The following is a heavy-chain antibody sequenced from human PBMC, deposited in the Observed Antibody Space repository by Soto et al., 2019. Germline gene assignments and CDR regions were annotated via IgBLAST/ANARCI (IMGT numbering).Heavy chain of an antibody. J-gene: IGHJ4*02. CDR1: GFSVGSYG. CDR2: SGSGYSI. CDR3: AKGRGSSWSVVFFDY. V-gene: IGHV3-23*01. Sequence: GGSLRLSCTASGFSVGSYGMSWVRQAPGKGLECVSSSGSGYSIFYADSVKGRFTISRDNSKNTLFLQMNSLRAGDTAVYYCAKGRGSSWSVVFFDYWGQGALVTVSS. D-gene: IGHD6-13*01.